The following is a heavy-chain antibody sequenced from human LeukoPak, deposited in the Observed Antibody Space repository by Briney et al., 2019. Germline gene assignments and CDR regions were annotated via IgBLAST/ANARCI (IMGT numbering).Heavy chain of an antibody. CDR2: IRSSSSTI. V-gene: IGHV3-48*01. J-gene: IGHJ4*02. Sequence: GGSLRLSCAASGFTFSSYSMNWVRQAPGKGLEWVSYIRSSSSTIYYADSVKGRFTISRDNAKNSLYLQMNSLRAEDTAVYYCASGGYRYGNFDYWGQGTLVTVSS. D-gene: IGHD5-18*01. CDR1: GFTFSSYS. CDR3: ASGGYRYGNFDY.